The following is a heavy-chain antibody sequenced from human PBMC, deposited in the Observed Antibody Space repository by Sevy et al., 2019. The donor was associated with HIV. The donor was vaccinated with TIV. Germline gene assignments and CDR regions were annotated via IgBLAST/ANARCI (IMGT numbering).Heavy chain of an antibody. J-gene: IGHJ6*02. V-gene: IGHV5-51*01. CDR2: IYPGDSDT. D-gene: IGHD3-9*01. Sequence: GESLKISCKGSGYSFTSYWIGWVRQMPGKGLEWMGIIYPGDSDTRYSPSFQGQVTISADKSISTAYLQWSSLKASDTGMYYCARCSTSHYDILTGYLSYGMDVWGQGTTVTVSS. CDR1: GYSFTSYW. CDR3: ARCSTSHYDILTGYLSYGMDV.